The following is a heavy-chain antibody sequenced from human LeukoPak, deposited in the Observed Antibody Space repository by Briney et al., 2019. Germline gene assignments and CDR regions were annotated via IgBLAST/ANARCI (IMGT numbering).Heavy chain of an antibody. V-gene: IGHV4-39*01. CDR2: VYYSGST. Sequence: SETLSLTCSVSGGSISSSSYYWGWIRQPPGKGLEWIGDVYYSGSTYYNPSLKSRVTMSVDTSKNQFSLKLSSVTAADTAVYYCARRGGYNYGFDYWGQGTLVTVSS. CDR1: GGSISSSSYY. D-gene: IGHD5-18*01. CDR3: ARRGGYNYGFDY. J-gene: IGHJ4*02.